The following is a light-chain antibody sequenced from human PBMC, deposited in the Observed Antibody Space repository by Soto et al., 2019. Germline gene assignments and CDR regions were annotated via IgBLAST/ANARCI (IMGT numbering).Light chain of an antibody. CDR2: DAS. Sequence: DIQITHSPSTLSASVGDRVTITCRASQSISSWSAWYQQKPGKAPKLLIYDASSLESGVPSRFSGSGSGTEFTLTISSLQPDDFATYYCQQYNSYSPTFGQGTKVDIK. CDR1: QSISSW. V-gene: IGKV1-5*01. J-gene: IGKJ1*01. CDR3: QQYNSYSPT.